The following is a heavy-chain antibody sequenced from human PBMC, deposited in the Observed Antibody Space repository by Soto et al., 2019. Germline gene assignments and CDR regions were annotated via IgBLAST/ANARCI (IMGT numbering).Heavy chain of an antibody. D-gene: IGHD6-19*01. Sequence: GASVKVSCKASGYTFSSYGISWVRQAPGQGPEWMGWISAYNGNTNYAQKFQGRVTMTTDTSTHTASMELRSLRSDDTAMYYCASGGDNSGWSEEHYYFDPWGQGTLSPSPQ. CDR2: ISAYNGNT. V-gene: IGHV1-18*04. J-gene: IGHJ4*02. CDR1: GYTFSSYG. CDR3: ASGGDNSGWSEEHYYFDP.